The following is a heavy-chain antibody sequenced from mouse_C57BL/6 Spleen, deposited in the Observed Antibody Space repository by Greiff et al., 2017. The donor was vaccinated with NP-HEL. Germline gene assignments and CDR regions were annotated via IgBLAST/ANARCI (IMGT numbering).Heavy chain of an antibody. Sequence: QVQLKQSGPGLVAPSQSLSITCTVSGFSLTSYAISWVRQPPGKGLEWLGVIWTGGGTNYNSALKSRLSISKDNSKSQVFVKMNSLQTDDTARYYCARDYYGSSSYWYFDVWGTGTTVTVSS. D-gene: IGHD1-1*01. V-gene: IGHV2-9-1*01. CDR1: GFSLTSYA. CDR3: ARDYYGSSSYWYFDV. J-gene: IGHJ1*03. CDR2: IWTGGGT.